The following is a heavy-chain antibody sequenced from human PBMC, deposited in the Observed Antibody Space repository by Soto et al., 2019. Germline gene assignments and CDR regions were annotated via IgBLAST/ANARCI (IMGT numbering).Heavy chain of an antibody. CDR2: IYPGDSDT. CDR1: GYSFTSYW. J-gene: IGHJ4*02. D-gene: IGHD3-9*01. V-gene: IGHV5-51*01. CDR3: ARFLTYYDILAGYYYFDY. Sequence: GESLKTSCKGSGYSFTSYWIGWVRQMPGKGLEWMGIIYPGDSDTRYSPSFQGQVTISADKSISTAYLQWSSLKASDTAMYYWARFLTYYDILAGYYYFDYWGQGTLVTVSS.